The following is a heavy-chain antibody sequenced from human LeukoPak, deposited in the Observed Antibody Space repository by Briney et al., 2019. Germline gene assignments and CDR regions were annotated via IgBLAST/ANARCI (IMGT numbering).Heavy chain of an antibody. CDR3: AKEKISYTSSSGQGY. CDR2: ISSSSSYI. J-gene: IGHJ4*02. CDR1: GFTFSSYS. D-gene: IGHD6-6*01. Sequence: GGSLRLSCAASGFTFSSYSMNWVRQAPGKGLEWVSSISSSSSYIYYADSVKGRFTISRDNSKNTLYLQMNSLRAEDTAVYYCAKEKISYTSSSGQGYWGQGTLVTVSS. V-gene: IGHV3-21*01.